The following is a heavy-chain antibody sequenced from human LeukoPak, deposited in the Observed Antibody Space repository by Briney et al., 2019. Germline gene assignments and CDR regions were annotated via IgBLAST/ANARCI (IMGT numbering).Heavy chain of an antibody. J-gene: IGHJ6*04. CDR1: RFTFSSYA. V-gene: IGHV3-30*04. Sequence: GRSLRLSCAASRFTFSSYAMHWVRQAPGKGLEWVAVISYDGSNKYYADSVKGRFTISRDNSKNTLYLQMNSLRAEDTAVYYCASSMVRGVTYYYYGMDVWGKGTTVTVSS. CDR3: ASSMVRGVTYYYYGMDV. CDR2: ISYDGSNK. D-gene: IGHD3-10*01.